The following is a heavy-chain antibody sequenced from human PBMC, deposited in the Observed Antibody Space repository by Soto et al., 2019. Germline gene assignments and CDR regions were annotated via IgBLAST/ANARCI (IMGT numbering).Heavy chain of an antibody. V-gene: IGHV3-30*18. CDR1: GFTFSSYG. Sequence: ESGGGVVQPGRSLRLSCAASGFTFSSYGMHWVRQAPGKGLEWVAVISYDGSNKYYADSVKGRFTISRDNSKNTLYLQMNSLRAEDTAVYYCAKERYSSGWSYYFDYWGQGTLVTVSS. J-gene: IGHJ4*02. D-gene: IGHD6-19*01. CDR3: AKERYSSGWSYYFDY. CDR2: ISYDGSNK.